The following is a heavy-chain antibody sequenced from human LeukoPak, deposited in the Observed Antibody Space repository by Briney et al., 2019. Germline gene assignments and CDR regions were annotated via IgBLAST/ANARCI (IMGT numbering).Heavy chain of an antibody. CDR3: ARFPYYDYVWGSYPFH. CDR1: GGSISTYY. CDR2: FYYRGTT. J-gene: IGHJ4*02. Sequence: SETLSLTCTVSGGSISTYYWSWIRQPPGKGLEWIGFFYYRGTTYDNPSLKSRVTISIDTSKNQFSLKLSSVTAADTAVYYCARFPYYDYVWGSYPFHWGQGTLVTVSS. D-gene: IGHD3-16*02. V-gene: IGHV4-59*08.